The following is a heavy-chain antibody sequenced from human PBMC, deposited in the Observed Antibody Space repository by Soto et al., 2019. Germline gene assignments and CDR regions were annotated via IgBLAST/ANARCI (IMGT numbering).Heavy chain of an antibody. Sequence: ASVKVSCKASGGTFSSYAISWVRQAPGQGLEWMGGIIPIFGTANYAQKFQGRVTITADESTSTAYMELSSLRSEDTAVYYCARAERSYYYDSSGYYNWFDPWGQGTLVTVSS. CDR1: GGTFSSYA. D-gene: IGHD3-22*01. CDR2: IIPIFGTA. J-gene: IGHJ5*02. V-gene: IGHV1-69*13. CDR3: ARAERSYYYDSSGYYNWFDP.